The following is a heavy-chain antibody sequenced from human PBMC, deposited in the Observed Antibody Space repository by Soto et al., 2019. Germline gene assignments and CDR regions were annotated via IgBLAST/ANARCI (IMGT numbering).Heavy chain of an antibody. CDR2: ISGSGGST. Sequence: GGSLRLSCAASEFAFSSYAMNWVRQAPGKGLEWVSAISGSGGSTYYADSVKGRFTISRDNSKNTLYLQMISLRAEDTAVYYCAKDRNKLPHFGMDVWGQGTTVTVSS. D-gene: IGHD2-15*01. V-gene: IGHV3-23*01. CDR3: AKDRNKLPHFGMDV. CDR1: EFAFSSYA. J-gene: IGHJ6*02.